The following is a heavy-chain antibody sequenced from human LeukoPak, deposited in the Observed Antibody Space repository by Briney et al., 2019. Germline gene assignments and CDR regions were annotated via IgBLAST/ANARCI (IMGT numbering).Heavy chain of an antibody. CDR1: GGSISSGGYY. CDR3: ARAHNDGMDV. V-gene: IGHV4-31*03. J-gene: IGHJ6*02. D-gene: IGHD5-24*01. Sequence: TSETLSLTCTVSGGSISSGGYYWSWIRQHPGKGLEWIGYIYYSGSTYYSPSLKSRVTISVDTSKNQFSLKLSSVTAADTAVYYCARAHNDGMDVWGQGTTVTVSS. CDR2: IYYSGST.